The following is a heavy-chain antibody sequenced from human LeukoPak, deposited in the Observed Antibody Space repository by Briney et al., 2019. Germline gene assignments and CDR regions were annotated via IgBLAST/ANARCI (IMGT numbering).Heavy chain of an antibody. Sequence: GASVKVSCKASGYTFTVYYMHWVRHTPGQGRESRRWIDPNSGGTNYAQKFQGRVTMTRDTSISTAYMELSRLTSDDTALYYCARTYTAVHYFDYWGRGTLVTVTA. V-gene: IGHV1-2*02. J-gene: IGHJ4*02. D-gene: IGHD2-21*02. CDR1: GYTFTVYY. CDR2: IDPNSGGT. CDR3: ARTYTAVHYFDY.